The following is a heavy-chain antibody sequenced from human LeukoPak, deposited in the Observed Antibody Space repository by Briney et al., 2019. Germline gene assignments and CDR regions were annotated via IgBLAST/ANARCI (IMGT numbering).Heavy chain of an antibody. CDR2: INPNSGGT. V-gene: IGHV1-2*02. D-gene: IGHD2-15*01. Sequence: ASVKVSCKASGYTFTGYYMHWVRQAPGQGLEWMGWINPNSGGTNYAQKFQGRVTMTRDTSISTAYMELSRLRSDDTAVYYCASQPFPSQWGGNNWFDPWGQGTLVTVSS. J-gene: IGHJ5*02. CDR3: ASQPFPSQWGGNNWFDP. CDR1: GYTFTGYY.